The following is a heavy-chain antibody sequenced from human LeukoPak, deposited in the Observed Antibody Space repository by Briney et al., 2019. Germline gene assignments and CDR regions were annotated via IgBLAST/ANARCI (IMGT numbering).Heavy chain of an antibody. Sequence: GESLKISCQGSGYSFTSYWIGWVRQMPGKGLEWMGIIYPADSDTRYSPSFQGQVTISADNSISTAYVQWTSLKASDTAMYYCARRKEVAGNYFGMDVWGPGTTVTVSS. CDR3: ARRKEVAGNYFGMDV. D-gene: IGHD6-19*01. CDR2: IYPADSDT. V-gene: IGHV5-51*01. CDR1: GYSFTSYW. J-gene: IGHJ6*02.